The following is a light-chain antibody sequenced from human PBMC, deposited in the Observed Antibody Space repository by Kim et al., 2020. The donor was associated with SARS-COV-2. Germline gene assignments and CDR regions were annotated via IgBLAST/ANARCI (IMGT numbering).Light chain of an antibody. Sequence: GQWFTLACNGTSYDIGALNYVSCYQQHPGTPPKLVISNVNNRPSVVSDRFSGSKSDNTASLSIFGLQTEDEADYYCSSYTTDSTLVFGGGTKVTVL. V-gene: IGLV2-14*03. CDR1: SYDIGALNY. CDR2: NVN. J-gene: IGLJ1*01. CDR3: SSYTTDSTLV.